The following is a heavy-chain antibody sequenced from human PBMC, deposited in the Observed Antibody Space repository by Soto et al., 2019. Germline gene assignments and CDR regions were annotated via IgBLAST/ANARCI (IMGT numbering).Heavy chain of an antibody. V-gene: IGHV3-9*01. CDR3: AKDLSAYGSGSYRY. D-gene: IGHD3-10*01. Sequence: EVQLVESGGGLVQPGRSLRLSCAASGFTFDDYAMHWVRQAPGKGLEWVSGISWNSGSIGYADSVKARFTISRDNAKNSLYLQMNSLRAEDTALYYCAKDLSAYGSGSYRYWGQGTLVTVSS. CDR1: GFTFDDYA. J-gene: IGHJ4*02. CDR2: ISWNSGSI.